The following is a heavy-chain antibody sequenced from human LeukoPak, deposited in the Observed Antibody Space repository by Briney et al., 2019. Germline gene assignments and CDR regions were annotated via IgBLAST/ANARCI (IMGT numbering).Heavy chain of an antibody. CDR3: ASHSSRLYSYDY. Sequence: GGSLRLSCAASGFTFSTYAMHWVRQAPGKGLEWVAVIWYDGSNKYYADSVKGRFTISRDNSKNTLDLQMNSLRAEYTAVYYCASHSSRLYSYDYWGQGTLVTVSS. J-gene: IGHJ4*02. D-gene: IGHD6-13*01. CDR1: GFTFSTYA. CDR2: IWYDGSNK. V-gene: IGHV3-33*01.